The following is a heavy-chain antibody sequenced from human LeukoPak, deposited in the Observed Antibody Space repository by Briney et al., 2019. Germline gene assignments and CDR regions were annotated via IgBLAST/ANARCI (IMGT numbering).Heavy chain of an antibody. J-gene: IGHJ4*02. CDR1: GFTFDDYA. D-gene: IGHD5-12*01. Sequence: PGRSLRLSCAASGFTFDDYAMHWVRQAPGKGLEWVSGISWNSGSIGYADSVKGRFTISRDNAKNSLYLQMNSLRAEDMALYYCAEGGSVVATPIDYWGQGTLVTVSS. CDR2: ISWNSGSI. CDR3: AEGGSVVATPIDY. V-gene: IGHV3-9*03.